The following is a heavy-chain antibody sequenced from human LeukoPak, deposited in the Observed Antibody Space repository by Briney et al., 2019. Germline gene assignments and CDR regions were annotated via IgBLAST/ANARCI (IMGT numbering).Heavy chain of an antibody. J-gene: IGHJ4*02. CDR2: IWYDGSNK. CDR3: ARAYSWSYDRLDY. Sequence: PGRSLRLSCAASGFTFSHYGMHWVRQAPGKGLQWAAIIWYDGSNKYYAESVMGRFTISRDNSKNTVYLQMNSLRAEDTAMYYCARAYSWSYDRLDYWGQGTLVTVSS. CDR1: GFTFSHYG. D-gene: IGHD1-26*01. V-gene: IGHV3-33*01.